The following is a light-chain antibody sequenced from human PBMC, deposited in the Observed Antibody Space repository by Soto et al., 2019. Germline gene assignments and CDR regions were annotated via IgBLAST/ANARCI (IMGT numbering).Light chain of an antibody. J-gene: IGKJ5*01. CDR1: HSVISSY. V-gene: IGKV3-20*01. CDR2: GAS. CDR3: QQYGSSRIT. Sequence: EIVLTQPPGTLSLSPGERATLSCSASHSVISSYLAWYQQKPGQAPRLLIYGASSRATGIPDRFSGSGSGTDFTLTISRLEPEDFAVYYCQQYGSSRITFGQGTRLEIK.